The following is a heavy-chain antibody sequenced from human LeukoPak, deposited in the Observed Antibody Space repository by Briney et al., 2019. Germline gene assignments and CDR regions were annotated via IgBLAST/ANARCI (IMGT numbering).Heavy chain of an antibody. CDR3: AGASTWFGESKIDP. D-gene: IGHD3-10*01. CDR2: IYYSGST. J-gene: IGHJ5*02. V-gene: IGHV4-59*01. CDR1: GGSISSYY. Sequence: SETLSLTCTVSGGSISSYYWSWIRQPPGKGLEWIGYIYYSGSTNYNPSLKSRVTISVDTSKNQFSLKLSSVTAADTAVYYCAGASTWFGESKIDPWGQGTLVTVSS.